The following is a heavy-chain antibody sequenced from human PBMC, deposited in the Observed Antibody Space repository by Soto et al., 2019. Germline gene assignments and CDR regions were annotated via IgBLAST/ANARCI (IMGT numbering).Heavy chain of an antibody. D-gene: IGHD1-26*01. Sequence: EVQVVESGGGLVKPGGSLRLSCNFSFSMYSMDWVRQAPGKGLEWVASISSGSAFIKYADSVKGRFTISRDNAKNSVSLQMSSLRVEDTAMYYCTRDQGGNYDSWFDPWGRGTLVTVSS. CDR3: TRDQGGNYDSWFDP. CDR2: ISSGSAFI. V-gene: IGHV3-21*01. CDR1: FSMYS. J-gene: IGHJ5*02.